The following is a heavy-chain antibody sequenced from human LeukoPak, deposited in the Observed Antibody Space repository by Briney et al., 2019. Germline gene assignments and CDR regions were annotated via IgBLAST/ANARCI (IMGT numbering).Heavy chain of an antibody. CDR2: INHSGST. D-gene: IGHD6-13*01. J-gene: IGHJ5*02. Sequence: SETLSLTCAVYSGSFSGYYWSWIRQPPGKGLEWIGEINHSGSTNYNPSLKSRVTISVDTSKNQFSLRLSSVTAADTAVYYCARVVEDSSSWYGGWFDPWGQGTLVTVST. V-gene: IGHV4-34*01. CDR3: ARVVEDSSSWYGGWFDP. CDR1: SGSFSGYY.